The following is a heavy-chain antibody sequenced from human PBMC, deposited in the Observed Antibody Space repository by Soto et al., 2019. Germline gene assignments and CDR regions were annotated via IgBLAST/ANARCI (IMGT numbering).Heavy chain of an antibody. Sequence: ASVKVSCKASGYTFTSYAMHWVRQAPGQRLEWMGWINAGNGNTKYSQKFQGRVTITRDTSASTAYMELSSLRSEDTAVYYCARAQLLPRAYYGMDVWGQGTTVTVSS. D-gene: IGHD2-2*01. J-gene: IGHJ6*02. CDR3: ARAQLLPRAYYGMDV. CDR1: GYTFTSYA. CDR2: INAGNGNT. V-gene: IGHV1-3*01.